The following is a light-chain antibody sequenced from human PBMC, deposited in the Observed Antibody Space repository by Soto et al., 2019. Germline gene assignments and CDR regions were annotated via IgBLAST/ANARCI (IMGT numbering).Light chain of an antibody. CDR1: QSISSW. V-gene: IGKV1-5*03. J-gene: IGKJ2*01. CDR3: QQYNSYQYT. CDR2: KAS. Sequence: MTQSPSTLSASVGDRVIITCRASQSISSWLAWYQQKPGKAPKLLIYKASSLQSGVPSRVSGSGSGTEFTLTISSLQPGDFATYYCQQYNSYQYTFGQGTKLEIK.